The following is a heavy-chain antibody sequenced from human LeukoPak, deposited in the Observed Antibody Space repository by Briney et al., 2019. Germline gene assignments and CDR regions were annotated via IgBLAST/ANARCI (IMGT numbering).Heavy chain of an antibody. D-gene: IGHD3-10*01. CDR1: GYTFTSYY. CDR3: ARAWFGERTNWFDP. J-gene: IGHJ5*02. CDR2: MNPNSGNT. Sequence: GASVKVSCKASGYTFTSYYMHWVRQATGQGLEWMGWMNPNSGNTGYAQKFQGRVTMTRNTSISTAYMELSSLRSEDTAVYYCARAWFGERTNWFDPWGQGTLVTVSS. V-gene: IGHV1-8*02.